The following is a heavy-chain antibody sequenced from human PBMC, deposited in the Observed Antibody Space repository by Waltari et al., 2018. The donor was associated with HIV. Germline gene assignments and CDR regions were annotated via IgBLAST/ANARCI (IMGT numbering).Heavy chain of an antibody. CDR2: IWYDGDNK. V-gene: IGHV3-33*01. CDR1: GFTFSNFA. D-gene: IGHD3-22*01. J-gene: IGHJ4*02. CDR3: ARGGYYYDISGYYHY. Sequence: QVQLVESGGGVVQPGRSLRPSWAASGFTFSNFAMHWVRQASGKGLEWVAVIWYDGDNKYYADSVKGRFTISRDNSKNTLYLQMNSLRVEDTAVYYCARGGYYYDISGYYHYWGQGTLVTVSS.